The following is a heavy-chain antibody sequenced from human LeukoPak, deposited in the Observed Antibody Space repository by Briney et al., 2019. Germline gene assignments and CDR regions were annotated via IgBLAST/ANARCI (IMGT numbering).Heavy chain of an antibody. Sequence: SETLSLTCAVYGGSFSGYHWSWIRQPPGKGLEWIGEINHSGSTNYNPSLKSRVTISVDTSKNQFSLKLSSVTAADTAVYYCARVLERLRWYPGSPFDYWGQGTLVTVSS. CDR1: GGSFSGYH. J-gene: IGHJ4*02. V-gene: IGHV4-34*01. CDR2: INHSGST. D-gene: IGHD4-23*01. CDR3: ARVLERLRWYPGSPFDY.